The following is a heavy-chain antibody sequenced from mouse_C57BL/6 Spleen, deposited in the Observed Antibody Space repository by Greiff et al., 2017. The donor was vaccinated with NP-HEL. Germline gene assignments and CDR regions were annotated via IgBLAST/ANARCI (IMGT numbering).Heavy chain of an antibody. J-gene: IGHJ4*01. CDR1: GYTFTDYN. V-gene: IGHV1-18*01. Sequence: EVQLQQSGAELARPGASVKLSCKASGYTFTDYNMDWVKQSHGKSLEWIGDINPNNGGTIYNQKFTGKATLTVDNTSRTAYMELRSLTSEDTAVYYCARFHYSTPYAMDYWGQGTSVTGSS. D-gene: IGHD2-5*01. CDR2: INPNNGGT. CDR3: ARFHYSTPYAMDY.